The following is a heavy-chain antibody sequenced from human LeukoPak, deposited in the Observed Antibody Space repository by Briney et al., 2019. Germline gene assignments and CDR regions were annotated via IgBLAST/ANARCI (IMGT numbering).Heavy chain of an antibody. CDR2: INPNSGGT. J-gene: IGHJ4*02. D-gene: IGHD1-26*01. Sequence: ASVKVSCRASGYTFTGYYMHWVRQAPGQGLEWMGWINPNSGGTNYAQKFQGRVTMTRDTSISTAYMELSRLRPDDTAVYYCARAKFSKWELSVKFDYWGQGTLVTVSS. CDR1: GYTFTGYY. V-gene: IGHV1-2*02. CDR3: ARAKFSKWELSVKFDY.